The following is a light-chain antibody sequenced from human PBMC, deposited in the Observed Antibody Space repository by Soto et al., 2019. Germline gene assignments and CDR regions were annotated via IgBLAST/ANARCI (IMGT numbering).Light chain of an antibody. Sequence: QSVLTQPPSASGTPGQRVTISCSGSSSNLGSNTVNWYQQLPGTAPKLLIYSNNQRPSGVPDRFSGSKSGTSASLAISGLHSEDEADYYCAAWDDSLNAEVFGGGTKVTVL. CDR3: AAWDDSLNAEV. CDR1: SSNLGSNT. J-gene: IGLJ2*01. V-gene: IGLV1-44*01. CDR2: SNN.